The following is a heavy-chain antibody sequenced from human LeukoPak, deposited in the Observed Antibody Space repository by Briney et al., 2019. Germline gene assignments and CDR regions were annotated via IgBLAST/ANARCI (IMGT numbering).Heavy chain of an antibody. D-gene: IGHD2-2*01. CDR3: ARVLSIVVVPGATFWFDP. V-gene: IGHV4-34*01. CDR2: VNPSGST. CDR1: GRSFSGYY. Sequence: SETLSLTCAVYGRSFSGYYWSWVRQPPGKGLEWIGDVNPSGSTNYNPSLKSRATISVDTSKNQFSLKLSSVAAADTAVYHCARVLSIVVVPGATFWFDPWGQGTLVTVSS. J-gene: IGHJ5*02.